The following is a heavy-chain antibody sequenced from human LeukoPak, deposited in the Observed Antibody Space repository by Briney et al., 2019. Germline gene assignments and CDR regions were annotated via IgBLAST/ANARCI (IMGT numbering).Heavy chain of an antibody. J-gene: IGHJ5*02. CDR1: GYTFTSYD. CDR2: MNPNSGNT. Sequence: ASVKVSCKASGYTFTSYDINWVRQATGQGLEWMGWMNPNSGNTGYAQKFQGRVTITRNTSISTAYMELGSLRSEDTAVYYCARGYCSSISCRGGWFDPWGQGTLVTVSS. V-gene: IGHV1-8*03. D-gene: IGHD2-2*01. CDR3: ARGYCSSISCRGGWFDP.